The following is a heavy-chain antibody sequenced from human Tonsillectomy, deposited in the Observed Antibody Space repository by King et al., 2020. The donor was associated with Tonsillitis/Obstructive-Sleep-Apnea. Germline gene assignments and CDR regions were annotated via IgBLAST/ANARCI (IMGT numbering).Heavy chain of an antibody. D-gene: IGHD3-3*01. V-gene: IGHV3-74*01. J-gene: IGHJ4*02. Sequence: VQLVESGGGLVQPGGSLRLSCAASGFTFNTYWMHWVRQAPGKGLVWVSRINGDGSSTSYADSVKGRFTISRDNANNTLYLQMNSLRAEDTAVYYCAREGYGYYDFRYWGQGTLVTVSS. CDR1: GFTFNTYW. CDR3: AREGYGYYDFRY. CDR2: INGDGSST.